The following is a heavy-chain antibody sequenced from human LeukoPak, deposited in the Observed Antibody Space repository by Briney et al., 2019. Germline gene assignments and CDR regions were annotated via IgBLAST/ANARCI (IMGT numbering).Heavy chain of an antibody. CDR2: ISGSGGTT. CDR3: AKDTAPRPRWFDS. D-gene: IGHD6-6*01. Sequence: GGSLRLSCVTSGFTFSSYAMSWVRQAPGKGLKWVSSISGSGGTTYYADSVKGRFTISRDNSKNSLYLQMNSLRAEDAAVYYCAKDTAPRPRWFDSWGQGTLVTVSS. V-gene: IGHV3-23*01. CDR1: GFTFSSYA. J-gene: IGHJ5*01.